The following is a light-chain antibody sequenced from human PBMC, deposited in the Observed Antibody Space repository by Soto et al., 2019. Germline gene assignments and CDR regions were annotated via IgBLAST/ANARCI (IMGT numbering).Light chain of an antibody. J-gene: IGKJ4*01. CDR2: AAS. Sequence: DIQMTHSPSSLSASVGDTVTITCRASQSISRNLNSYQQRPGKAPRLLIYAASALQSRVPSRFSGTVSGTDFALTISSLQPEDFATYYCWQSYSTRRNLGGGTKVDI. CDR3: WQSYSTRRN. CDR1: QSISRN. V-gene: IGKV1-39*01.